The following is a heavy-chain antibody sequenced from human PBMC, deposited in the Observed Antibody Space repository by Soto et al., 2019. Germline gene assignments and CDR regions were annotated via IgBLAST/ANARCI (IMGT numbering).Heavy chain of an antibody. CDR2: IGGSGGST. V-gene: IGHV3-23*01. J-gene: IGHJ5*02. CDR3: AKDPPALSSSWYDWFDP. CDR1: GFTFSSYA. Sequence: EVQLLESGGGLVQPGGSLRLSCAASGFTFSSYAMSWVRQAPGKGLEWVSAIGGSGGSTYYADSVKGRFTISRDNSKNTLYLQMNSLRAEDTAVYYCAKDPPALSSSWYDWFDPWGQGTLVTVSS. D-gene: IGHD6-13*01.